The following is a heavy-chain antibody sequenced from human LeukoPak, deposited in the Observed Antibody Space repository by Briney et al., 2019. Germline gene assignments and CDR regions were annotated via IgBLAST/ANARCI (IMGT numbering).Heavy chain of an antibody. CDR3: AREPGIAVAGMGAFDI. V-gene: IGHV1-18*01. J-gene: IGHJ3*02. CDR2: ISAYNGNT. D-gene: IGHD6-19*01. CDR1: GYTFTSYG. Sequence: ASVRVSCKTSGYTFTSYGISWVRQAPGQGLEWMGWISAYNGNTNYVQKFRGRVAMTTDTSTSTVYMDLRSLRSDDTAVYYCAREPGIAVAGMGAFDIWGQGTMVTVSS.